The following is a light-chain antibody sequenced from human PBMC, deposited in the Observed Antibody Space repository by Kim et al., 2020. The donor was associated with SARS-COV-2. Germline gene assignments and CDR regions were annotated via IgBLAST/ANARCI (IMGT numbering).Light chain of an antibody. CDR2: AAS. CDR1: QGISSY. Sequence: AIRITQSPSSLSASTGDRVTITCRASQGISSYLAWYQQKPGKAPKLLIYAASTLQSGVPSRFSGNGSGTDFTLTISCLQSEDFATYYCQQYYSYPYTFGQGTKLEI. V-gene: IGKV1-8*01. CDR3: QQYYSYPYT. J-gene: IGKJ2*01.